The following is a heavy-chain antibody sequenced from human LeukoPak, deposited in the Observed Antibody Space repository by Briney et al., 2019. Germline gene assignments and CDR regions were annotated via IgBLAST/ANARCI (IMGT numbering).Heavy chain of an antibody. J-gene: IGHJ6*02. D-gene: IGHD6-13*01. V-gene: IGHV1-24*01. CDR2: FDPEDGET. CDR3: ATGGGAAAGKGGYYYYYGMDA. Sequence: GASVKVSCKVSGYTLTELSMHWVRQAPGKGLEWMGGFDPEDGETIYTQKFQGRVTMTEDTSTDTAYMELSSLRSEDTAVYYCATGGGAAAGKGGYYYYYGMDAWGQGTTVTVSS. CDR1: GYTLTELS.